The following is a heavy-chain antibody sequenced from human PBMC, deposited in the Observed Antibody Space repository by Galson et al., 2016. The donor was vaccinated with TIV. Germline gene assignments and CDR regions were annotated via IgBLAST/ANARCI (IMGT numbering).Heavy chain of an antibody. CDR2: INPKTGAT. V-gene: IGHV1-2*02. CDR1: GYTFTGYF. Sequence: SVKVSCKASGYTFTGYFLHWVRQAPGHRPEWMGWINPKTGATTYAQNYQGRVTITGDTSTSTVYMELNSLQSDDTAVYFCARSDSYRQYALDVWGQGAMVAVSS. D-gene: IGHD3-16*02. CDR3: ARSDSYRQYALDV. J-gene: IGHJ3*01.